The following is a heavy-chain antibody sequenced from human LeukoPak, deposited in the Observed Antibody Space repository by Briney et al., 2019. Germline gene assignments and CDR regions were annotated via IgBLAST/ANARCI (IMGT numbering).Heavy chain of an antibody. J-gene: IGHJ4*02. Sequence: GGSLRLSCAASGFTVSSNYMSWVRQAPGKGLEWVSVIYSGGSTYYADSVKGRCTISRDNSKNTLYLQMNSLRAEDTAVYYCARYSVSYSSSWEFDYWGQGTLVTVSS. D-gene: IGHD6-13*01. V-gene: IGHV3-53*01. CDR1: GFTVSSNY. CDR3: ARYSVSYSSSWEFDY. CDR2: IYSGGST.